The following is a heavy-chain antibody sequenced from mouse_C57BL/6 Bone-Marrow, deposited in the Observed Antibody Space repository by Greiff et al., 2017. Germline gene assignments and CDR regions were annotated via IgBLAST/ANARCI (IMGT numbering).Heavy chain of an antibody. J-gene: IGHJ4*01. CDR1: GYSLTSYA. Sequence: VQLQQSGAGLVAPSQSLSISCTASGYSLTSYAISWVRQPPGKGLEWLGVIWTGGGTNYNSALKSRLSISKDNSKSQVFLNMTSLQTDDTARYYCARNWGYYSNLYAMDYWGQGTSVTVSS. CDR3: ARNWGYYSNLYAMDY. CDR2: IWTGGGT. V-gene: IGHV2-9-1*01. D-gene: IGHD2-5*01.